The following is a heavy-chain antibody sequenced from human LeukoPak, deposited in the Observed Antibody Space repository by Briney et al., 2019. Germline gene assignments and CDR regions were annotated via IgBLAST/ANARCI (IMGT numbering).Heavy chain of an antibody. CDR3: ARRIFGVVIWKFRFDP. D-gene: IGHD3-3*01. J-gene: IGHJ5*02. Sequence: GGSLRLSCAASGFTFSSYWMSWVCQAPGKGLEWVANIKQDGSENYYVDSVKGRLTISRDNAKNSLYLQMNSLRAEDTAVYYCARRIFGVVIWKFRFDPWGQGTLVTVSS. CDR2: IKQDGSEN. V-gene: IGHV3-7*01. CDR1: GFTFSSYW.